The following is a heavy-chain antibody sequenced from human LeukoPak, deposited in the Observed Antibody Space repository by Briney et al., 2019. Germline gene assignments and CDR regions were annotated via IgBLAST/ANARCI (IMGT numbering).Heavy chain of an antibody. V-gene: IGHV3-21*01. CDR2: ISSSSSYI. J-gene: IGHJ4*02. D-gene: IGHD3-22*01. Sequence: KTGGSLRLSCAASGFTFSSYSMNWVRQAPGKGLEWVSSISSSSSYIYYADSVKGRFTISRDNAKNSLYLQMNSLRAEDTAVYYCARSTMIVVVIKEFDYWGQGTLVTVSS. CDR3: ARSTMIVVVIKEFDY. CDR1: GFTFSSYS.